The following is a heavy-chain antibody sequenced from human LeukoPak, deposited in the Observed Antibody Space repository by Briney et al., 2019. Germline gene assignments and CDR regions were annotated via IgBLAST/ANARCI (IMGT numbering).Heavy chain of an antibody. Sequence: ASVKVSCKASGGTFSSYAISWVRQAPGQGLEWMGGIIPIFGTANYAQKFQGRITITADESTSTAYMELSSLRSEDTAVYYCATSAYYYDSSGYSDAFDIWGQGTMVTVSS. CDR1: GGTFSSYA. J-gene: IGHJ3*02. V-gene: IGHV1-69*13. CDR3: ATSAYYYDSSGYSDAFDI. CDR2: IIPIFGTA. D-gene: IGHD3-22*01.